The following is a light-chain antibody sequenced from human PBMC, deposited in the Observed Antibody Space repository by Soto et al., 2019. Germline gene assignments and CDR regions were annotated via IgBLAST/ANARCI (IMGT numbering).Light chain of an antibody. Sequence: QSALTQPSSVCGSPGQAITISCSGTISDVGAFNYVSWYQQHPGKAPKLMIYDVSNRPSGVSNRFSGSKSGNTASLTISGLRAEDEADYYCNSYTSNNTYVFGTGTKVTVL. V-gene: IGLV2-14*03. J-gene: IGLJ1*01. CDR1: ISDVGAFNY. CDR3: NSYTSNNTYV. CDR2: DVS.